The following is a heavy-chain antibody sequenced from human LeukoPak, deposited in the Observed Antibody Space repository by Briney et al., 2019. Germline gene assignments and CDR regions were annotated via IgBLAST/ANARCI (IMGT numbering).Heavy chain of an antibody. J-gene: IGHJ4*02. D-gene: IGHD3-10*01. V-gene: IGHV3-21*01. CDR1: GFTFSSYS. CDR2: ISSSSSYI. CDR3: ARNIASPLHTWFGELYKGGY. Sequence: GGSLRLSCAASGFTFSSYSMNWVRQAPGKGLEWVSSISSSSSYIYYADSVKGRFTISRDNAKNSLYLQMNSLRAEDTAVYYCARNIASPLHTWFGELYKGGYWGQGTLVTVSS.